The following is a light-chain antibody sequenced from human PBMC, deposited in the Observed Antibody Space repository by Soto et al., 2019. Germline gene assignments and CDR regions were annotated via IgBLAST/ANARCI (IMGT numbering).Light chain of an antibody. V-gene: IGKV3-20*01. CDR3: HHYGTSPPT. CDR2: GAS. CDR1: QRVYSN. Sequence: EILMTQSPDTLSVSPGESATLSCRASQRVYSNLAWYQQRPGQAPRLLIYGASRRATGIPDRFTGSGSGTDFTLTISRLEPEDFAVFYCHHYGTSPPTFGQGTKVDI. J-gene: IGKJ1*01.